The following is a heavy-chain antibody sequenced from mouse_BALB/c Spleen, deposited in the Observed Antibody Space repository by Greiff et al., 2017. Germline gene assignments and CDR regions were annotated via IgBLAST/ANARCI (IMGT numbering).Heavy chain of an antibody. D-gene: IGHD2-4*01. J-gene: IGHJ2*01. CDR1: GYTFTSYY. CDR3: ARRNDYDDYFDY. V-gene: IGHV1-18*01. Sequence: EVQLQQSGAELVKPGASVKLSCKASGYTFTSYYMYWVKQRPGQGLEWIGDINPNNGGTIYNQKFKGKATLTVDKSSSTAYMELRSLTSEDTAVYYCARRNDYDDYFDYWGQGTTLTVSS. CDR2: INPNNGGT.